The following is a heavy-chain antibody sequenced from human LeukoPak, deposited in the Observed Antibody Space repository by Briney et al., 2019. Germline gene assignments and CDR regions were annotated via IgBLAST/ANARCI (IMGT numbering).Heavy chain of an antibody. V-gene: IGHV1-2*02. D-gene: IGHD3-10*01. Sequence: RASVKVSCKASGYSFTGHYMHWVRQAPGQGLEWMGWINPNSGGTNYAQKFQGRVTMTRDTSISTAYMELNRLRSDDTAVYYCARDGLLWFGGAGDYWGQGTLVTVSS. CDR2: INPNSGGT. J-gene: IGHJ4*02. CDR1: GYSFTGHY. CDR3: ARDGLLWFGGAGDY.